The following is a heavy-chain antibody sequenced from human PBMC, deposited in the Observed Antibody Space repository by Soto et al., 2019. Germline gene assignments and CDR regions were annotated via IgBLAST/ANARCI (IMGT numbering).Heavy chain of an antibody. CDR1: GGTFSSYA. CDR2: IIPIFGTA. V-gene: IGHV1-69*06. J-gene: IGHJ6*02. D-gene: IGHD6-13*01. CDR3: ARGPSIAAAGTPYYYGMDV. Sequence: SVKVSCKASGGTFSSYAISWVRQAPGQGLEWMGGIIPIFGTASYAQKFQGRVTITADKSTSTAYMELSSLRSEDTAVYYCARGPSIAAAGTPYYYGMDVWGQGTTVTVSS.